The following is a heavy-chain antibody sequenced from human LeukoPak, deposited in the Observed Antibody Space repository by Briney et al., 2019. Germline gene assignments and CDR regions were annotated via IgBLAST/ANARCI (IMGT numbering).Heavy chain of an antibody. V-gene: IGHV3-53*01. Sequence: PGGSLRLSCAAPGFTVSSNYMSWVRQAPGKGLEWVSVIYSGGSTYYADSVKGRFTISRDNSKNTLYLQMNSLRAEDTAVYYCARDWNGRGLFDYWGQGTLVTVSS. J-gene: IGHJ4*02. CDR3: ARDWNGRGLFDY. CDR1: GFTVSSNY. D-gene: IGHD1-1*01. CDR2: IYSGGST.